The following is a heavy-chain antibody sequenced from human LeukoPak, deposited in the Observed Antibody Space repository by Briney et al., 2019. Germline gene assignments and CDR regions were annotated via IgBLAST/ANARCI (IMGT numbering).Heavy chain of an antibody. CDR2: ISNSGGRT. J-gene: IGHJ4*02. V-gene: IGHV3-23*01. D-gene: IGHD5-12*01. CDR3: AKSYNGYESKPDY. CDR1: GFTFSSYW. Sequence: GGSLRLSCAASGFTFSSYWMNWVRQAPGKGLEWVSSISNSGGRTFYTDSVKGRFTISRDNSKITLYLQMNSLRAEDTAVYYCAKSYNGYESKPDYWGQGPWSPSPQ.